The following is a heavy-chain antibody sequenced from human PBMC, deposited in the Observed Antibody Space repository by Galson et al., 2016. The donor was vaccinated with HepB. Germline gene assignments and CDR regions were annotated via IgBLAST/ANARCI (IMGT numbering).Heavy chain of an antibody. D-gene: IGHD3-22*01. CDR1: GFTFGHHA. CDR3: VRDTVGVITSFGL. V-gene: IGHV3-23*01. J-gene: IGHJ4*02. CDR2: ISFGADRT. Sequence: SLRLSCAASGFTFGHHAMSWVRQTPGKGLEWVAAISFGADRTFYANSVRGRFTISRDNSMNTMFLQMDSLRADDTAVYYCVRDTVGVITSFGLWGQGTQVIVSS.